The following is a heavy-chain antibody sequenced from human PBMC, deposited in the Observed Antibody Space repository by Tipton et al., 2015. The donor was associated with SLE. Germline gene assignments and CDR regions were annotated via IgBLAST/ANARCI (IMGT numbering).Heavy chain of an antibody. CDR3: ALQRGYSYGFDY. CDR2: ISGGGGDT. CDR1: GFTFSTYA. Sequence: SLRLSCAASGFTFSTYALNWVRLAPGKGLEWVSTISGGGGDTYYVDSVKGRFTISRDNSKNTVDLQMHSLRAEDTAVYYCALQRGYSYGFDYWGQGTLVTVSS. V-gene: IGHV3-23*01. D-gene: IGHD5-18*01. J-gene: IGHJ4*02.